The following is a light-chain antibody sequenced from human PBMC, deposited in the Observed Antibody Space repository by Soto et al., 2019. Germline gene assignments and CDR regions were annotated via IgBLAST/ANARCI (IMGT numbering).Light chain of an antibody. Sequence: ELVMTQSPATLSVSPGERGTLSCRASQSVSSYLAWYQQKPGQAPRLLIYDASNRATGIPARFSGSGSGTDFTLTISSLEPEDFAVYYCQQRSNWPGFGPGTKVDI. CDR2: DAS. V-gene: IGKV3-11*01. J-gene: IGKJ3*01. CDR3: QQRSNWPG. CDR1: QSVSSY.